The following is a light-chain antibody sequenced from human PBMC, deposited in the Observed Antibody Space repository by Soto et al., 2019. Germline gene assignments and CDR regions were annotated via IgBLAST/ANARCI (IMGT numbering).Light chain of an antibody. CDR1: SSDVGSYNL. CDR2: EGS. J-gene: IGLJ2*01. CDR3: CSYAGTGTPVV. V-gene: IGLV2-23*01. Sequence: QSALTQPASVSESPGQSITISCSGTSSDVGSYNLVSWYQQHPHKAPKLMIYEGSKRSSGVSSRFSGSKSGNTASLTISGLQAEDEADYYCCSYAGTGTPVVFGGGTKLTVL.